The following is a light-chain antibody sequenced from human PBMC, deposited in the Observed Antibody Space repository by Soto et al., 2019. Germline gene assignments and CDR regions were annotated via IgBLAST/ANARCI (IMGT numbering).Light chain of an antibody. CDR3: SSYSSSTTHVV. CDR2: DVT. Sequence: QSVLTQPASVSGSPGWSVTISCTGTSSDVGDFNYVSWYQHLPGRAPKLIIYDVTNRPSGISYRFSASKSGRTASLTISGLQAEDEAYYYCSSYSSSTTHVVFGGGTKLTVL. J-gene: IGLJ2*01. CDR1: SSDVGDFNY. V-gene: IGLV2-14*03.